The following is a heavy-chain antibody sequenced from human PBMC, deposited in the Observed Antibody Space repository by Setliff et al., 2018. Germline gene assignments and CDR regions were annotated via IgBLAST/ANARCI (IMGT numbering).Heavy chain of an antibody. V-gene: IGHV1-69*13. J-gene: IGHJ4*02. Sequence: GASVKVSCKASGGTFSNNAIHWVRQAPGQGLEWMGQIIPIFATPNYAQKFQGRVTITADESTSTVYMELNNLRSEDTAVYYWEYYDFWSGYYTGFSSFDYWGQGTLVTVSS. D-gene: IGHD3-3*01. CDR3: EYYDFWSGYYTGFSSFDY. CDR1: GGTFSNNA. CDR2: IIPIFATP.